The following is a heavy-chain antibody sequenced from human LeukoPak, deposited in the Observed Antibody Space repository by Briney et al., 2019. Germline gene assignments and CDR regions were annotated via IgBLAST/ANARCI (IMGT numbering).Heavy chain of an antibody. D-gene: IGHD5-24*01. CDR1: GFTFSSYW. CDR2: IWHDGSNK. CDR3: AKDGDAYSEYYYYYMDV. Sequence: GGSLRLSCAASGFTFSSYWMSWVRQAPGKGLEWVALIWHDGSNKYYADSVRGRVTISRDNSKNTLYLQMNSLTAEDTAVYFCAKDGDAYSEYYYYYMDVWGKGTTVTVSS. J-gene: IGHJ6*03. V-gene: IGHV3-33*06.